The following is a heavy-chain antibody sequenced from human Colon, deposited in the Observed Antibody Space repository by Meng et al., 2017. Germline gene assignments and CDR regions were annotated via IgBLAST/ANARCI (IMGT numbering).Heavy chain of an antibody. V-gene: IGHV3-48*03. D-gene: IGHD6-13*01. CDR3: ARDLGQPLVDWYFDL. Sequence: GESLKISCAASGFTFSSYEMNWVRQAPGKGLEWVAYISSSGDTIYHADSLKGRFTISRDNAKNSLYLQMNNLRVEDTAVYYCARDLGQPLVDWYFDLWGHGTLVTGAS. CDR1: GFTFSSYE. CDR2: ISSSGDTI. J-gene: IGHJ2*01.